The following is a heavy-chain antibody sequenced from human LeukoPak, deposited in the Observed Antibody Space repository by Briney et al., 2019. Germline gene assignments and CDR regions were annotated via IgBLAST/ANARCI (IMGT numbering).Heavy chain of an antibody. V-gene: IGHV3-23*01. Sequence: GGSLRLSCAASGFTFSSYAMSWVRQAPGKGLEWVSAIGGSGGSTYYADSVKGRFTISRDNSKNTLYLQMNSLRAEDTAVYYCAKDLAVAVYYFDYWGQGTLVTVSS. CDR2: IGGSGGST. CDR1: GFTFSSYA. CDR3: AKDLAVAVYYFDY. J-gene: IGHJ4*02. D-gene: IGHD6-19*01.